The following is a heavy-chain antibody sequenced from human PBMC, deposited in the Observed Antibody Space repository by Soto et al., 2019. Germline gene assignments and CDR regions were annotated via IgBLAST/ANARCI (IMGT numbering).Heavy chain of an antibody. Sequence: QVQLVQSGAEVKKPGASVKVSCKASGYTFTSYGISWVRQAPGQGLEWMGWISAYNGNTNYAQNLQGRVTMTTDTSTSTAYMELRSLRSDDTAVYYCARGGLRYFDWLLSSNWFDPWGQGTLVTVSS. CDR2: ISAYNGNT. D-gene: IGHD3-9*01. CDR1: GYTFTSYG. CDR3: ARGGLRYFDWLLSSNWFDP. V-gene: IGHV1-18*01. J-gene: IGHJ5*02.